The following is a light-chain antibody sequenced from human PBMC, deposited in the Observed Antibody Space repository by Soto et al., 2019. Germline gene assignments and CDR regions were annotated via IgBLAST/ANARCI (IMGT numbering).Light chain of an antibody. CDR3: QEYNSAPLT. Sequence: IQLTQSPSSLSASVGDRVTITCRASQGISSWLAWYQQKPGKVPKLLIYAASTLQSGVPSRFSGSGSGTDFTLTISSLQPEDVATYYCQEYNSAPLTFGGGTKVDIK. CDR1: QGISSW. V-gene: IGKV1-27*01. J-gene: IGKJ4*01. CDR2: AAS.